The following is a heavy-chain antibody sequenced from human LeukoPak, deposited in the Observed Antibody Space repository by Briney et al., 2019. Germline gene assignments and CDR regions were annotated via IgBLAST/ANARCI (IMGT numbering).Heavy chain of an antibody. CDR2: IYSGGST. CDR3: ARGGDGGFSMDS. J-gene: IGHJ4*02. CDR1: GFTVSSSY. V-gene: IGHV3-66*01. Sequence: QTGRSLRLSCAASGFTVSSSYMSWVRQAPGKGLEWVSVIYSGGSTYYADSVRGRFTISRDNSKKTLYLQMNSLRAEDTAVYSCARGGDGGFSMDSWGQGTLVTVSS. D-gene: IGHD5-12*01.